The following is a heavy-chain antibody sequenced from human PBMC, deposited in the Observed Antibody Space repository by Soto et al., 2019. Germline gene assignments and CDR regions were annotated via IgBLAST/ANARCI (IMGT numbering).Heavy chain of an antibody. Sequence: ASVKVSCKASGYTFTSYAMHWVRQAPGQRLEWMGWINAGNGNTKYSQKFQGRVTITADESTSTAYMELSSLRSEDTAVYYCARDIAARRLNWFDPWGQGTLVTVSS. CDR2: INAGNGNT. D-gene: IGHD6-6*01. CDR3: ARDIAARRLNWFDP. J-gene: IGHJ5*02. CDR1: GYTFTSYA. V-gene: IGHV1-3*01.